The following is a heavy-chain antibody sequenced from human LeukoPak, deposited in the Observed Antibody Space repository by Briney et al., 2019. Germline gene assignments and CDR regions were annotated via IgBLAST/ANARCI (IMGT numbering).Heavy chain of an antibody. V-gene: IGHV3-23*01. CDR2: ISGSGGSP. J-gene: IGHJ4*02. CDR3: AKQGLDYDDSSGYSYFDY. CDR1: GFTFSSYA. Sequence: GGSLRLSCAASGFTFSSYAMSWVRQAPGKGLEWVSAISGSGGSPYYADSVKGRFTISRDNSKNTLYLQMYSLRAEDTAVYYCAKQGLDYDDSSGYSYFDYWGQGTLVTVSS. D-gene: IGHD3-22*01.